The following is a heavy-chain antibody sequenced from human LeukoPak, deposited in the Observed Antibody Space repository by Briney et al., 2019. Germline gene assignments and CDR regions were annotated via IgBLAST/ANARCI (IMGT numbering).Heavy chain of an antibody. CDR1: GFTFSSYG. CDR3: VRVNSPYSFDY. J-gene: IGHJ4*02. V-gene: IGHV3-30*03. Sequence: GGSLRLSCAASGFTFSSYGMHWVRQAPGKGLEWVAVIAFDGSDKNYADSVKGRFTISRDNSKNTLYLQMNSLRAEDTAVYYCVRVNSPYSFDYWGQGTLVTVSS. CDR2: IAFDGSDK.